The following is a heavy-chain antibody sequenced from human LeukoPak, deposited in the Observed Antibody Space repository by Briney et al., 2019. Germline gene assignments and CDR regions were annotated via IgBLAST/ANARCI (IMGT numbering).Heavy chain of an antibody. D-gene: IGHD3-22*01. CDR1: GGTFSSYA. J-gene: IGHJ4*02. Sequence: SVKVSCKASGGTFSSYAISWVRQAPGQGLEWMGGIIPIFGTANYAQKFQGRVTITADESTSTAYMELSSLRSEDTAVYYCARDQVPYDSSGYYFNWGQGTLVTVSS. CDR3: ARDQVPYDSSGYYFN. CDR2: IIPIFGTA. V-gene: IGHV1-69*13.